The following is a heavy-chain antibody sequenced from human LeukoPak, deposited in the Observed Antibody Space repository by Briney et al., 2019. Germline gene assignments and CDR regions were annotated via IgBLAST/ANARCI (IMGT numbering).Heavy chain of an antibody. J-gene: IGHJ3*02. CDR3: ARGDGTTSLYDI. V-gene: IGHV4-59*01. CDR2: IYDSGST. CDR1: GGSISSYY. Sequence: SETLSLTCTVSGGSISSYYWSWIRQPPGKGLEWTGYIYDSGSTIHNPSLKSRVTISVDTSKNQFSLKLSPVTAADTAVYYCARGDGTTSLYDIWGQGTMVTVSS. D-gene: IGHD5-24*01.